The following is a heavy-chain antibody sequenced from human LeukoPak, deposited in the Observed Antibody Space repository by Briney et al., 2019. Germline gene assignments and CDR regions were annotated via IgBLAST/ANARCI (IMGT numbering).Heavy chain of an antibody. CDR2: ISSSSSYI. CDR3: ARDSSTDSSGRYAPFPDANNWFDP. CDR1: GFTFNSYS. Sequence: GGSLRVSCAASGFTFNSYSMNWVRQALGKGLEWVSSISSSSSYIYDADSVKGRFTISRDSAKNSLYLQMNSLRAEDTAVYYCARDSSTDSSGRYAPFPDANNWFDPWGQGTLVTVSS. D-gene: IGHD3-22*01. J-gene: IGHJ5*02. V-gene: IGHV3-21*01.